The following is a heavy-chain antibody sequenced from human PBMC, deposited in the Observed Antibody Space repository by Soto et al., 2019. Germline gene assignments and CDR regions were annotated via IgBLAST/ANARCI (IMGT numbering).Heavy chain of an antibody. Sequence: GSLRLSCAASGFTFSDYYMSWIRQAPGKGLEWVSYISSSSSYTNYADSVKGRFTISRDNAKNSLYLQMNSLRAEDTAVYYCARDRAAGTHDYWGQGTLVTVSS. V-gene: IGHV3-11*05. D-gene: IGHD6-13*01. CDR1: GFTFSDYY. CDR3: ARDRAAGTHDY. CDR2: ISSSSSYT. J-gene: IGHJ4*02.